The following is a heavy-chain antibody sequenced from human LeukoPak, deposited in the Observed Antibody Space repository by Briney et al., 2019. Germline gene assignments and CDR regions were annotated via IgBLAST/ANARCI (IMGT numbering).Heavy chain of an antibody. CDR2: ISYDGSNK. V-gene: IGHV3-30*01. CDR3: ARVGSGMVRENPDYYYYGMDV. J-gene: IGHJ6*02. D-gene: IGHD3-10*01. CDR1: GFALSSYA. Sequence: GGSLRLSCAASGFALSSYAMHWVRQAPGKGREWVAVISYDGSNKYYADSVKGRFTISRDNSKKTVYLQMNSLRTEDTAVYYCARVGSGMVRENPDYYYYGMDVWGQGTAVTVSS.